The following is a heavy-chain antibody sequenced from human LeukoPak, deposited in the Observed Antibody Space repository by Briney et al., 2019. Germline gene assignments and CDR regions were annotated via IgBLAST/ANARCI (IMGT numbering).Heavy chain of an antibody. CDR1: GGSISGYY. CDR3: ASLPEFGDDFWYFDY. Sequence: SETLSLTCAVSGGSISGYYWSWSRQPPGRGVEWIANLFHARGAWYKSSLKSRVTTSVDTSKNEFSLKLNSVTAADTAVYYCASLPEFGDDFWYFDYWGQGTLVTVSS. J-gene: IGHJ4*02. D-gene: IGHD3-3*01. CDR2: LFHARGA. V-gene: IGHV4-59*01.